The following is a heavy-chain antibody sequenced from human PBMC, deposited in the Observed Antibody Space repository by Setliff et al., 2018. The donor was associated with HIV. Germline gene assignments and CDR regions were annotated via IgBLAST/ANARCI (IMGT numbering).Heavy chain of an antibody. J-gene: IGHJ4*02. D-gene: IGHD3-22*01. CDR3: ATITFYCDSSGSQNKKSYFFDY. CDR1: GYTLAEIS. CDR2: FDPEDGEK. V-gene: IGHV1-24*01. Sequence: ASVKVSCKVSGYTLAEISMHWVRQAPGKGLEWMGGFDPEDGEKVYAQRFQGTVTMTEDTSTDTAYMELTSLTSEDTAVYYCATITFYCDSSGSQNKKSYFFDYWGQGTLVTVS.